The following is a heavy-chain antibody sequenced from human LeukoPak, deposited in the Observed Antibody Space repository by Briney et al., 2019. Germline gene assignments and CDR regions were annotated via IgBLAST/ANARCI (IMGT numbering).Heavy chain of an antibody. Sequence: PGGSLRLSCAASGFIFSNYALAWVRQAPGKGLEWVSGISRIGGSTHYADSVKGRFTISRDNSKNILYLQMNSLRAEDTAVYYCARARPTTPLDYWGQGTLVTVSS. CDR1: GFIFSNYA. D-gene: IGHD1-26*01. J-gene: IGHJ4*02. CDR3: ARARPTTPLDY. CDR2: ISRIGGST. V-gene: IGHV3-23*01.